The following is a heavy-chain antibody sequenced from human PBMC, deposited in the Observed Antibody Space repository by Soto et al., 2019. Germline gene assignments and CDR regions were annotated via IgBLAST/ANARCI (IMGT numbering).Heavy chain of an antibody. CDR3: VTGIAVAGTVSYYYYYYGMDV. V-gene: IGHV3-64D*08. Sequence: GGSLRLSCSASGFTFSSYAMHWVRQAPGKGLEYVSAISSNGGSTYYADSVKGRFTISRDNSKNTLYLQMSSLRAEDTAVYYCVTGIAVAGTVSYYYYYYGMDVWGQGTTVTVSS. D-gene: IGHD6-19*01. J-gene: IGHJ6*02. CDR1: GFTFSSYA. CDR2: ISSNGGST.